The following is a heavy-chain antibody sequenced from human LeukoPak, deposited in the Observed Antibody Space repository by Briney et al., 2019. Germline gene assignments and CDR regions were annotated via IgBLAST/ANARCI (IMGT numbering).Heavy chain of an antibody. CDR1: GGSISSYY. CDR3: ARDRGVVPAAIDAFDI. J-gene: IGHJ3*02. V-gene: IGHV4-59*01. CDR2: IYYSGST. D-gene: IGHD2-2*01. Sequence: SETLSLTCTVSGGSISSYYWSWIRQPPGKGLEWIGYIYYSGSTNYNPSLTSRVTISVDTSKNQFSLKLSSVTAADTAVYYCARDRGVVPAAIDAFDIWGQGTMVTVSS.